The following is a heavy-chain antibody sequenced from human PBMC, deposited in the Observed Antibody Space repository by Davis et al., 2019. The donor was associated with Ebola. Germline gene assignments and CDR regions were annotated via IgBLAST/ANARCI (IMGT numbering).Heavy chain of an antibody. CDR2: IWYDGSNK. CDR3: ARASEYWYFDL. J-gene: IGHJ2*01. V-gene: IGHV3-33*01. D-gene: IGHD1-14*01. CDR1: GFTFSSYG. Sequence: PGGSLRLSCAASGFTFSSYGMHWVRQAPGKGLEWVAVIWYDGSNKYYADSVKGRFTISRDNSKNTLYLQMNSLRAEDTAVYYYARASEYWYFDLWGRGTLVTVSS.